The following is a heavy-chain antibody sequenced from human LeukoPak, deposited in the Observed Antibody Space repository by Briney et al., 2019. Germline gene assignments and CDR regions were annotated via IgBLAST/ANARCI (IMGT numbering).Heavy chain of an antibody. D-gene: IGHD3-22*01. J-gene: IGHJ3*02. CDR3: ARGHRRSYYYDSSGYNDAFDI. V-gene: IGHV4-34*01. CDR1: GGSFSGYY. Sequence: PSETLSLTCAVYGGSFSGYYWSWIRQPPGKGLEWIGEINHSGSTNYNPSLKSRVTISVDTSKNQFSLKLSSVTAADTAVYYCARGHRRSYYYDSSGYNDAFDIWGQGTMVTVSS. CDR2: INHSGST.